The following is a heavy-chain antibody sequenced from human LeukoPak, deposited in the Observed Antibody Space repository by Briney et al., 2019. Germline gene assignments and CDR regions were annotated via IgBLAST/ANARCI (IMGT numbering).Heavy chain of an antibody. CDR1: GYTLTELS. V-gene: IGHV1-24*01. Sequence: ASVKVSCKVSGYTLTELSMHWVRQAPGKGLEWMGGFDPEDGETIYAQKFQGRVTMTRNTSISTAYMELSSLRSEDAAVYYCAREGGKANYDILTGSYGMDVWGQGTTVTVSS. CDR3: AREGGKANYDILTGSYGMDV. D-gene: IGHD3-9*01. J-gene: IGHJ6*02. CDR2: FDPEDGET.